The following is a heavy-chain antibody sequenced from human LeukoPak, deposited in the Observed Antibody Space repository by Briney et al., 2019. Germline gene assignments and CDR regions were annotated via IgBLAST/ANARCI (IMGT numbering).Heavy chain of an antibody. D-gene: IGHD6-19*01. J-gene: IGHJ6*02. CDR1: GYSFTYYG. V-gene: IGHV1-18*01. CDR3: ARVAGGDIEVAILGLDV. CDR2: ISTYNNNT. Sequence: GASVKVSCKASGYSFTYYGITWVRQAPGQGLEWMGWISTYNNNTHYAHKLQGRVTVTTDTPTSTAYMELRSLRSDDTAVYYCARVAGGDIEVAILGLDVWGQGTTVTVSS.